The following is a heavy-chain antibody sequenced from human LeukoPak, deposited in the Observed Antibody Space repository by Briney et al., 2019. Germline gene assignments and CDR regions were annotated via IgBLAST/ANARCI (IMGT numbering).Heavy chain of an antibody. CDR1: GFTFSHYS. CDR2: ISSSSSTI. CDR3: ASPTISRSLDY. Sequence: GGSLRLSCAGSGFTFSHYSLNWVRQAPGKGLEWVSYISSSSSTIYYADSVKGRFTISRDNAKNSLYLQMNSLRAEDTAVYYCASPTISRSLDYWGQGTLVTVSS. D-gene: IGHD1-26*01. J-gene: IGHJ4*02. V-gene: IGHV3-48*01.